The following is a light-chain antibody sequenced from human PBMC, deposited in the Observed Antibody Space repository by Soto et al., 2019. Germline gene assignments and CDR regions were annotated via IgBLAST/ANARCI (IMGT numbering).Light chain of an antibody. CDR3: HQTFANTWT. CDR1: QRIGFY. J-gene: IGKJ1*01. V-gene: IGKV1-39*01. Sequence: DIQMTQSPSSLSASVGDRVTITCRASQRIGFYLNWYQKKPGKAPKLLIHAASTLQSGAPSTFSGSGYGTDFALTISSLQPEDIATYYCHQTFANTWTLAHGTNVEIK. CDR2: AAS.